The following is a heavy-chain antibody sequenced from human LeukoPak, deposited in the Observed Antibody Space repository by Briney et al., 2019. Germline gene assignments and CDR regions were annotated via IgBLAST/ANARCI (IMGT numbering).Heavy chain of an antibody. CDR1: GFTLSSYG. CDR2: ISYDAKSS. CDR3: AKAPGGIVGY. D-gene: IGHD3-16*01. V-gene: IGHV3-30*18. J-gene: IGHJ4*02. Sequence: GGSLRLSCVTSGFTLSSYGMHWVRQVPGKGLEWVAVISYDAKSSYHVDSVKGRFTISRDNSKNTLYLQMNSLRAEDTAVYYCAKAPGGIVGYWGQGTLVTVSS.